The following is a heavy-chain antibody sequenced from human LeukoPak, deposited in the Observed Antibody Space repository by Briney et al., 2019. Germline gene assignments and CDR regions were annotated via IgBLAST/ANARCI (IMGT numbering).Heavy chain of an antibody. Sequence: SETLSLTCTVSGGSISSGDYYWSWIRQPPGKGLEWIGYIYYSGSTYYNPSLKSRVTISVDTSKNQFSLKLSPVTAADTAVYYCARYIVVVPAQDAFDIWGQGTMVTVSS. CDR2: IYYSGST. CDR3: ARYIVVVPAQDAFDI. D-gene: IGHD2-2*01. CDR1: GGSISSGDYY. J-gene: IGHJ3*02. V-gene: IGHV4-30-4*01.